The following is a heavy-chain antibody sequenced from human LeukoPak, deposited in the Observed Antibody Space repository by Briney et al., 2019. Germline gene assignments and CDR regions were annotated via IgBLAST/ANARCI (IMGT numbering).Heavy chain of an antibody. J-gene: IGHJ4*02. V-gene: IGHV1-46*01. D-gene: IGHD1-26*01. CDR2: INPSGGST. CDR3: ARESSVGATSV. CDR1: GYTFTSYY. Sequence: ASVKVSCKAFGYTFTSYYMHWVRQAPGQGLEWMGIINPSGGSTSYAQKFQGRVTMTRDTSTSTVYMELSSLRSEDTALYYCARESSVGATSVWGQGTLVTVSS.